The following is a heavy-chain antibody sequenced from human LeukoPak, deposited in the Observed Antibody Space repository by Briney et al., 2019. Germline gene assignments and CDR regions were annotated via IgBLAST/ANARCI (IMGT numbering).Heavy chain of an antibody. CDR2: IYSGGST. CDR3: ARDSRYTSGSLFDN. CDR1: GFTVSSNY. Sequence: GGSLRLSCAASGFTVSSNYMSWVRQAPGKGLEWVSVIYSGGSTYYADSVKGRFTISRDNSKNTLYLQVNSLRPEDTAVYYCARDSRYTSGSLFDNWGQGTLVTVPS. J-gene: IGHJ4*02. D-gene: IGHD6-19*01. V-gene: IGHV3-66*01.